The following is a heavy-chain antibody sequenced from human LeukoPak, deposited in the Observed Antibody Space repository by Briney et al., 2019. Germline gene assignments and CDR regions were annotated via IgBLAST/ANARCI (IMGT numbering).Heavy chain of an antibody. CDR2: IFPDDSDT. V-gene: IGHV5-51*01. CDR1: GYKFSAYW. J-gene: IGHJ4*02. CDR3: ARLSDGYNDF. D-gene: IGHD5-24*01. Sequence: GESLKISCKGFGYKFSAYWIAWVRQMPGQGLEWMGIIFPDDSDTRYNLAFQGQVIISADKSVTTAYLQWSSLKASDTAMYYCARLSDGYNDFWGQGTLVTVSS.